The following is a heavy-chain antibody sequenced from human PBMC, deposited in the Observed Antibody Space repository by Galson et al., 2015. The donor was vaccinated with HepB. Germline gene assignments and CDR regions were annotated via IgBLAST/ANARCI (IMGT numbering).Heavy chain of an antibody. CDR1: GFTFSNAW. J-gene: IGHJ3*02. D-gene: IGHD2-15*01. Sequence: SLRLSCAASGFTFSNAWMSWVRQAPGKGLEWVGRIKSKTDGGTTDYAAPVKGRFTISRDDSKNTLYLQMNSLKTEDTAVYYCTGGYCSGGSCYSFAGDDLAAFDIWGQGTMVTVSS. V-gene: IGHV3-15*01. CDR3: TGGYCSGGSCYSFAGDDLAAFDI. CDR2: IKSKTDGGTT.